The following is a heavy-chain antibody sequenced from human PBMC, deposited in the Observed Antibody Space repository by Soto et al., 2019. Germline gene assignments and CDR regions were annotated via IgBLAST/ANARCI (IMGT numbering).Heavy chain of an antibody. CDR3: AKDLPITKNQEHRPFDY. CDR2: ISGSGGST. D-gene: IGHD3-10*01. J-gene: IGHJ4*02. V-gene: IGHV3-23*01. CDR1: GFTFSSYA. Sequence: PGGSLRLSCAASGFTFSSYAMSWVRQAPGKGLEWVSAISGSGGSTYYADSVKGRFTISRDNSKNTLYLQMNSLRAEDTAVYYCAKDLPITKNQEHRPFDYWGQGTLVTVSS.